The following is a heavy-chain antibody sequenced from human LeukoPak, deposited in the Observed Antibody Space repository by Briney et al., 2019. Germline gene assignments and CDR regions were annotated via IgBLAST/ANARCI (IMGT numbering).Heavy chain of an antibody. V-gene: IGHV4-34*01. D-gene: IGHD6-19*01. CDR2: INDSGRT. Sequence: SETLSLTCAVYGGSFSGYYWSWVRQPPGKGLEWIGEINDSGRTNYNPSLKSRVTISVDTSKNQFSLKLSSVTAADTAVYYCARRLWGSSGWYFDYWGQGRLVAVSS. J-gene: IGHJ4*02. CDR1: GGSFSGYY. CDR3: ARRLWGSSGWYFDY.